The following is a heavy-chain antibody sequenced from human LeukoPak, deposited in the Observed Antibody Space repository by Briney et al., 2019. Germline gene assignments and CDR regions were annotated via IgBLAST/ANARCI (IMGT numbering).Heavy chain of an antibody. CDR1: GGSISNYY. CDR3: ARHMGYYYYYPMDV. V-gene: IGHV4-59*08. CDR2: IYYSGST. J-gene: IGHJ6*02. Sequence: TSETLSLTCTVSGGSISNYYWGWIRQSPGKGLEWIGYIYYSGSTNCNPSLKSRVTISVDTSKNQFSLKLSSVTAADTAVYYCARHMGYYYYYPMDVWGQGTTVTVSS. D-gene: IGHD3-10*01.